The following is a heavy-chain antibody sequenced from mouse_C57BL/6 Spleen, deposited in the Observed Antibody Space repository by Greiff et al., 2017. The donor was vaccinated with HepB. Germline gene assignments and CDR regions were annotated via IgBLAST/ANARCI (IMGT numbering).Heavy chain of an antibody. CDR3: AREAPNYSNYDY. Sequence: VQLQQSGAELVKPGASVKISCKASGYAFSSYWMNWVKQRPGKGLEWIGQIDPGDGDTNYNGKFKGKATLTADKSSSTAYMQRSSLTSEDSAVYFCAREAPNYSNYDYWGQGTTLTVSS. D-gene: IGHD2-5*01. V-gene: IGHV1-80*01. CDR2: IDPGDGDT. J-gene: IGHJ2*01. CDR1: GYAFSSYW.